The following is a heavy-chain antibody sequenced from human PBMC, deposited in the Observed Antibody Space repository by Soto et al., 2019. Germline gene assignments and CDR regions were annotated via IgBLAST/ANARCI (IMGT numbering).Heavy chain of an antibody. D-gene: IGHD3-16*02. CDR2: IYYSGST. Sequence: PSETLSLTCVVSGGSLSSYYWSWIRQPPGKGLEWIGYIYYSGSTNYNPSLKSRVTISVDTSKNQFSLKLSSVTAADTAVYYCARLYGLDAFDISGQGTMVTVSS. J-gene: IGHJ3*02. CDR3: ARLYGLDAFDI. V-gene: IGHV4-59*01. CDR1: GGSLSSYY.